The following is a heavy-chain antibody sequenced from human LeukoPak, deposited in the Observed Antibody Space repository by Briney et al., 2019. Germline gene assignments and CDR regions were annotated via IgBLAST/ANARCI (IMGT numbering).Heavy chain of an antibody. D-gene: IGHD3-22*01. V-gene: IGHV4-34*01. CDR2: INHSGST. CDR3: ARGRRDYYDSSGYPRLPYYYCYMDV. Sequence: PSETLSLTCAVYGGSFSGYYWSWIRQPPGKGLEWIGEINHSGSTNYNPSLKSRVTISVDTSKNQFSLKLSSVTAADTAVYYCARGRRDYYDSSGYPRLPYYYCYMDVWGKGTTVTVSS. CDR1: GGSFSGYY. J-gene: IGHJ6*03.